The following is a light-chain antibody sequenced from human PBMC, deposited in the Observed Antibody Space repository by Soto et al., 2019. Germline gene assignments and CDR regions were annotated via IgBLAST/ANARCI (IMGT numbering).Light chain of an antibody. V-gene: IGKV1-39*01. J-gene: IGKJ2*01. CDR1: QSISSF. Sequence: DIQMTQSPSSLSASVGDRVTITCRASQSISSFLNWYQQKPGKAPQVLIYPASRFQSGVPLRFSASGSGTDFTLTISSLQPEDFATYYCQQSYTTPYTFGQGTKLEIK. CDR3: QQSYTTPYT. CDR2: PAS.